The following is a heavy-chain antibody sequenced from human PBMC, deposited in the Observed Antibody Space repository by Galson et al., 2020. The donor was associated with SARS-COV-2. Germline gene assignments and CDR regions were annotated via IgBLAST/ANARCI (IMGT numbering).Heavy chain of an antibody. CDR2: FDPEDGET. CDR1: GYTLTELS. V-gene: IGHV1-24*01. Sequence: ASVKVSRKVSGYTLTELSIHWVRQAHGKGLEWMGGFDPEDGETIYAQKFQGRVTMTEDTSTDTAYMELSSLRSEDTAVYYCATSTTVTTSSWFDPWGQGTLVTVSS. D-gene: IGHD4-17*01. CDR3: ATSTTVTTSSWFDP. J-gene: IGHJ5*02.